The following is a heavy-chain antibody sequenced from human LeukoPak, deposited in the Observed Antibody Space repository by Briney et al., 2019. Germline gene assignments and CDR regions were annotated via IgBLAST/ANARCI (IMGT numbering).Heavy chain of an antibody. CDR2: INRDGFG. CDR1: GGPSSLKE. D-gene: IGHD6-13*01. CDR3: VRGPHDSSHDFDN. J-gene: IGHJ4*02. Sequence: SETLSLTCVDHGGPSSLKEWSWIRQSPGKGLEWIGQINRDGFGTYSASFESRVIISGGMSRFQFSLRLTSVTAADTAVYYCVRGPHDSSHDFDNWGQGTLVTVSS. V-gene: IGHV4-34*01.